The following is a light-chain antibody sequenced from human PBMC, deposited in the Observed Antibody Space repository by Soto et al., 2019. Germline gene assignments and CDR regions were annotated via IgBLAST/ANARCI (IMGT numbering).Light chain of an antibody. V-gene: IGKV3-15*01. J-gene: IGKJ1*01. Sequence: EIMMSQSPATLSVSPGERATLSCRASQSVSGDLAWYHQKPGQAPRLLIYGASTRATGIPARFSGSGSGTEFTLTINSLQSEDFAVYYCQQYNNWPRTFGQGTKV. CDR3: QQYNNWPRT. CDR2: GAS. CDR1: QSVSGD.